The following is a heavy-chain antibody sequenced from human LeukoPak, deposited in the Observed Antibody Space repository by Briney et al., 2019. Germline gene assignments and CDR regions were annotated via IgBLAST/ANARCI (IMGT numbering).Heavy chain of an antibody. CDR3: TRGIAVAGYYMDV. V-gene: IGHV3-49*04. Sequence: GGSLRLSCTASGFTFGDYAMSWVRQAPGKGLEGVGFIRSKAYGGTTEYAASVKGRFTISRDDSKSIAYLQMNSLKAEDTAVYYCTRGIAVAGYYMDVWGKGTTVTISS. CDR1: GFTFGDYA. CDR2: IRSKAYGGTT. D-gene: IGHD6-19*01. J-gene: IGHJ6*03.